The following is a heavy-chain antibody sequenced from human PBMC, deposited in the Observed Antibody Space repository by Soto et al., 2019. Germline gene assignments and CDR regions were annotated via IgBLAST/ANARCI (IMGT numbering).Heavy chain of an antibody. V-gene: IGHV3-74*01. J-gene: IGHJ5*02. CDR2: INSDGSST. CDR1: GFTLSNYW. Sequence: GGSLRLSCAVSGFTLSNYWMHWVRQAPGKGLVWVSRINSDGSSTSYDDSVKGRFTISRDNAKNTLYLQMDSLRAEDTAVYYCARSNIGWFDPWGQGSLVTVSS. CDR3: ARSNIGWFDP.